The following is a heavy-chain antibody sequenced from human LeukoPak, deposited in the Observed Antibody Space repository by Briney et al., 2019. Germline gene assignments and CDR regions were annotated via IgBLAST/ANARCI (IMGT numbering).Heavy chain of an antibody. Sequence: GGSLRLSCAASGFTFSSYGMHWVRQAPGKGLEWVAVISYDGSNKYYADSVKGRFTISRDNSKNTLYLQMNSLRAEDTAVYYCAKDVSLDCGGDCYMNWGQGTLVTVSS. D-gene: IGHD2-21*02. CDR1: GFTFSSYG. CDR3: AKDVSLDCGGDCYMN. J-gene: IGHJ4*02. CDR2: ISYDGSNK. V-gene: IGHV3-30*18.